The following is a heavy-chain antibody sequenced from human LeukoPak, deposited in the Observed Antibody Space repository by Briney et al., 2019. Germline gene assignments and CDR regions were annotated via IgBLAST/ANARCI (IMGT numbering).Heavy chain of an antibody. V-gene: IGHV3-30*18. Sequence: GGSLRLSCAVSGFIFSNHGMHWVRQAPGKGLEWVVVVSYDGSNKYYADSVKGRFTISRDNSKNTLSLQMSSLRAEDTAVYYCAKAETMTQRGYFDYWGQGTLVTVAS. CDR1: GFIFSNHG. CDR3: AKAETMTQRGYFDY. J-gene: IGHJ4*02. CDR2: VSYDGSNK. D-gene: IGHD1-1*01.